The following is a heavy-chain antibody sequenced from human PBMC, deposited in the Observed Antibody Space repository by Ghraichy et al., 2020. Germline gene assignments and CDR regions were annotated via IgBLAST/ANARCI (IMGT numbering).Heavy chain of an antibody. J-gene: IGHJ4*02. D-gene: IGHD5-18*01. Sequence: SETLSLTCTVSGGSISSYYWSWIRQPPGKGLEWIGYIYYSGSTNYNPSLKSRVTISVDTSKNQFSLKLSSVTAADTAVYYCARQGIQLGYDYWGQGTLVNVSS. CDR2: IYYSGST. V-gene: IGHV4-59*08. CDR3: ARQGIQLGYDY. CDR1: GGSISSYY.